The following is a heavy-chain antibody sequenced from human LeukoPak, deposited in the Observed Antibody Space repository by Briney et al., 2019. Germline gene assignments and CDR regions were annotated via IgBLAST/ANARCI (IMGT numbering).Heavy chain of an antibody. CDR1: GGTFSSYA. CDR3: ARVSANSSGWDTFYYGMDV. CDR2: IIPIFGIA. V-gene: IGHV1-69*04. Sequence: VKVSCKASGGTFSSYAISWVRQAPGQGLEWMGRIIPIFGIANYAQKFQGRVTITADKSTSTAYMELSSLRSEDTAVCYCARVSANSSGWDTFYYGMDVWGQGTTVTVSS. D-gene: IGHD6-19*01. J-gene: IGHJ6*02.